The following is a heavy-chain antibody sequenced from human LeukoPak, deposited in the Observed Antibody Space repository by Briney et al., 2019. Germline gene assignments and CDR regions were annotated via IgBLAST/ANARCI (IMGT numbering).Heavy chain of an antibody. V-gene: IGHV3-30*02. Sequence: GGSLRLSCAASRFTFSSYGMHWVRQAPGKGLEWVAFIRYDGINKYYADSVKGRFTISRDNSKNTLYLQMNSLRAEDTAVYYCAGGNFWSGYYRPYYFDYWGQGILVTVSS. CDR1: RFTFSSYG. J-gene: IGHJ4*02. D-gene: IGHD3-3*01. CDR2: IRYDGINK. CDR3: AGGNFWSGYYRPYYFDY.